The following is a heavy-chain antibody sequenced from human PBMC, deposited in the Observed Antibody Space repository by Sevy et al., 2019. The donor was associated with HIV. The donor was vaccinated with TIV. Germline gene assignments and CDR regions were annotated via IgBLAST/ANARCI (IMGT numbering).Heavy chain of an antibody. CDR1: RYTFTDYY. CDR2: INPHSGAT. J-gene: IGHJ4*02. Sequence: ASVKVSCKASRYTFTDYYMHWVRQAPGQGLKWMGRINPHSGATNYAQKFQDRVTMTRDTSISTAYMELSRLRSDDTAVYYCARVPAAGGIDYWGQGTLVTVSS. V-gene: IGHV1-2*06. D-gene: IGHD6-13*01. CDR3: ARVPAAGGIDY.